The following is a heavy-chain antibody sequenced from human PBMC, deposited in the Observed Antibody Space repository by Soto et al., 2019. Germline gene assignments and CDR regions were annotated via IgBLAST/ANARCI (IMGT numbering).Heavy chain of an antibody. J-gene: IGHJ4*02. CDR3: ARVPSSSYHYFDY. Sequence: EVQLVESGGGLVQPGGSLRLSCAASGFTVSSYRMSWVRQAPGKGLEWVSVIYTAGSADFADSVKGRFTISRDNSKSTLYLQMSSLRAEDTAVYYCARVPSSSYHYFDYWGQGTLITVSS. D-gene: IGHD6-13*01. CDR1: GFTVSSYR. CDR2: IYTAGSA. V-gene: IGHV3-66*01.